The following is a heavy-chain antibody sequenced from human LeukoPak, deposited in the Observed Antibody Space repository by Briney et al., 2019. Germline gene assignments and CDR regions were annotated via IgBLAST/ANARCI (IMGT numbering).Heavy chain of an antibody. D-gene: IGHD5-12*01. CDR3: ARASVAN. J-gene: IGHJ4*02. Sequence: GRSLRLSSAASGFTFSSYAMHWVRQAPGKGLEWVAVISYDGSNKYYADSVKGRFTISRDNSKNTLYLQMNSLRAEDTAVYYCARASVANWGQGTLVTVSS. V-gene: IGHV3-30-3*01. CDR1: GFTFSSYA. CDR2: ISYDGSNK.